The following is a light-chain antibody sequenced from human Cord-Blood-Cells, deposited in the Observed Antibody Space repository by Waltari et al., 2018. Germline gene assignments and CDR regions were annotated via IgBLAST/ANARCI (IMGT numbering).Light chain of an antibody. J-gene: IGKJ5*01. Sequence: ELVLTQSPATLSLSPGERTTPPCGASQSFSSIYLAWYQQKPGLAPRLLIYDASSRATGSPDRFSGSGSGTDFTLTISRLEPEDFAVYYCQQYGSSPSITFGQGTRLEIK. V-gene: IGKV3D-20*01. CDR3: QQYGSSPSIT. CDR1: QSFSSIY. CDR2: DAS.